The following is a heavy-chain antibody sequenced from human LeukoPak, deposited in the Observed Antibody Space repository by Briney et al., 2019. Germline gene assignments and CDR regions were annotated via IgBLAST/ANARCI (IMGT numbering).Heavy chain of an antibody. Sequence: SGGSLRLSCAASGFTVSSNYMSWVRRAPGKGLEWVSIIYTGDTTYYADSVKGRFTISRDNSKNTLYLQMNSLRAEDTAVYYCAKTFNREYSGNDRDYWGQGTLVTVSS. D-gene: IGHD5-12*01. V-gene: IGHV3-66*02. CDR2: IYTGDTT. CDR3: AKTFNREYSGNDRDY. CDR1: GFTVSSNY. J-gene: IGHJ4*02.